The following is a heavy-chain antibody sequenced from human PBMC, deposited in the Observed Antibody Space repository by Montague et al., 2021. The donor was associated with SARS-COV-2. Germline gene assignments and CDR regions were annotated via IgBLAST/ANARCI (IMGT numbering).Heavy chain of an antibody. Sequence: SETLSLTCTVSGGSVSRISSHWGWIRQPPGKGLEYIGSFYYAGGTQYNPSLKSRVTISVATSNDQFSLKMNSVTAADTAVYCCARLYGSSFDYWGQGTLVTVSS. CDR3: ARLYGSSFDY. CDR1: GGSVSRISSH. J-gene: IGHJ4*02. CDR2: FYYAGGT. V-gene: IGHV4-39*01. D-gene: IGHD4-17*01.